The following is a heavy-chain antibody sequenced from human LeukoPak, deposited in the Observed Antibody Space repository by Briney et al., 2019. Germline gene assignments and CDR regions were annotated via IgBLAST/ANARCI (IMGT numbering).Heavy chain of an antibody. D-gene: IGHD1-1*01. J-gene: IGHJ5*02. CDR2: ISSSSSTI. CDR1: GFTFSSYS. V-gene: IGHV3-48*02. Sequence: GGSLRLSCAASGFTFSSYSMNWVRQAPGKGLEWVSYISSSSSTIYYADSVKGRFTISRDNAKNSLYLQMNSPRDEDTAVYYCARGASTGRKGWFDPWGQGTLVTVSS. CDR3: ARGASTGRKGWFDP.